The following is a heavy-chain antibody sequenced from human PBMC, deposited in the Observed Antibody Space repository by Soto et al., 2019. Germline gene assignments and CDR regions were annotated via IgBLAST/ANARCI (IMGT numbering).Heavy chain of an antibody. D-gene: IGHD1-1*01. CDR2: IRSKANSYAT. CDR3: TTSAVKLYV. J-gene: IGHJ4*02. Sequence: EVQLVESGGGLVQPGGSLKLSCAASGFTFSGSAMHWVRQASGKGLEWVGRIRSKANSYATAYAASVKGRFTISRDDSKNTAYRQMNSLKAEDTAVYYCTTSAVKLYVWGQGTLVTVSS. V-gene: IGHV3-73*01. CDR1: GFTFSGSA.